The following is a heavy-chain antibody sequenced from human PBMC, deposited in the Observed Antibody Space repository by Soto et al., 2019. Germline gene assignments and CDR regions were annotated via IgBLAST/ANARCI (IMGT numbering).Heavy chain of an antibody. V-gene: IGHV3-48*02. CDR1: GFTFSSYS. J-gene: IGHJ6*02. D-gene: IGHD3-3*01. CDR2: ISSSSSTI. Sequence: GGSLRLSCAASGFTFSSYSMNWVRQAPGKGLEWVSYISSSSSTIYYADSVKGRFTISRDNAKNSLYLQMNSLRDEDTAVYYCARFDYDFWSGYYNYYYYGMDVWGQGTTVTVSS. CDR3: ARFDYDFWSGYYNYYYYGMDV.